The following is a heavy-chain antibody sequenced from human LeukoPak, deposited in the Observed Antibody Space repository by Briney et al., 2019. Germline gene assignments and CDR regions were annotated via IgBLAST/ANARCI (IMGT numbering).Heavy chain of an antibody. V-gene: IGHV3-7*04. CDR3: ARGAAPGTY. D-gene: IGHD6-13*01. CDR1: GFTFSSYW. J-gene: IGHJ4*02. Sequence: PGGSLRLSCVASGFTFSSYWMSWVRQAPGKGLEWVANIKQDGSEKYYVDSVKGRFTISRDNAKNSLYLQMNSLRAEDTAMYYCARGAAPGTYWGQGTLVTVSS. CDR2: IKQDGSEK.